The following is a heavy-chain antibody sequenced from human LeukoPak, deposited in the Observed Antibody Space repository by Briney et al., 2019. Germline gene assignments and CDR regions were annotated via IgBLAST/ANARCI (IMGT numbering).Heavy chain of an antibody. D-gene: IGHD3-3*01. J-gene: IGHJ5*02. CDR2: IYYSGST. Sequence: PSETLSLTCTVSGGSISSSSYYWGWIRQPPGKGLEWIGSIYYSGSTYYNPSLKSRVTISVDTSKNQFSLKLSSVTAADTAVYYYARQGHFTIFGVAYNWFDPWGQGTLVTVSS. CDR3: ARQGHFTIFGVAYNWFDP. V-gene: IGHV4-39*01. CDR1: GGSISSSSYY.